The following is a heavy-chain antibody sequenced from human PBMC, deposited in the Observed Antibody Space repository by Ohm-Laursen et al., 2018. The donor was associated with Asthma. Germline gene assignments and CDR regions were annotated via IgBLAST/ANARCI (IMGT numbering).Heavy chain of an antibody. CDR3: ARDQAGGVLSYGMDV. J-gene: IGHJ6*02. Sequence: GTLSLTCTVSGGSISSSSYYWGWIRQPPGKGLEWIGYIYYSGSTNYNPSLKSRVTISVDTSKNQFSLKLSSVTAADTAVYYCARDQAGGVLSYGMDVWGQGTTVTVSS. CDR1: GGSISSSSYY. V-gene: IGHV4-61*01. CDR2: IYYSGST. D-gene: IGHD3-10*01.